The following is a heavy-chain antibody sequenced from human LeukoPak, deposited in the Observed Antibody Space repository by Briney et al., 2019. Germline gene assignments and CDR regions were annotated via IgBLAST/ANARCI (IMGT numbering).Heavy chain of an antibody. Sequence: SETLSLTCTVSGGSISSYYWSWIRQPAGKGLEWIGRIYTSGSTNYNPSLKSRVTMSVDTSKNQFSLKLSSVTAADTAVYCCARIVRSRGSYYGPSYYFDYWGQGTLVTVSS. V-gene: IGHV4-4*07. CDR1: GGSISSYY. J-gene: IGHJ4*02. CDR2: IYTSGST. D-gene: IGHD1-26*01. CDR3: ARIVRSRGSYYGPSYYFDY.